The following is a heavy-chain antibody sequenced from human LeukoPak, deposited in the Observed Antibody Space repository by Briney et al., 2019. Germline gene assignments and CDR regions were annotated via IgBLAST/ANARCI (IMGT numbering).Heavy chain of an antibody. Sequence: GASVKVSCKASGYTFTSYYMHWVRQAPGQGLEWMGWINPNSGGTNYAQKFQGRVTMTRDTSISTAYMELSRLRSDDTAVYYCARGYSSGWYLFDYWGQGTLVTVSS. D-gene: IGHD6-19*01. V-gene: IGHV1-2*02. CDR3: ARGYSSGWYLFDY. CDR2: INPNSGGT. CDR1: GYTFTSYY. J-gene: IGHJ4*02.